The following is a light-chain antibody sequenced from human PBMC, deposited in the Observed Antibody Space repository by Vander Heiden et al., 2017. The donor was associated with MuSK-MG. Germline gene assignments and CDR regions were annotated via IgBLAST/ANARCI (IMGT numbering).Light chain of an antibody. CDR3: QQTKSFPLT. J-gene: IGKJ2*01. CDR1: YDINTW. V-gene: IGKV1-12*01. Sequence: DIQMTQSPSSVSASVGDRVTITCRASYDINTWVAWYQQSPGKAPKLLISRASNLQSGVPSRFSGSGSGTDFTLTITSLQPEDSATYFCQQTKSFPLTFGPGTKIEI. CDR2: RAS.